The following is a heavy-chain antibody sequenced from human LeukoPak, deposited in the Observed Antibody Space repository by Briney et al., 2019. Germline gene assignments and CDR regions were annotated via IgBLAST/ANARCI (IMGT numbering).Heavy chain of an antibody. CDR1: GFTFSSYG. V-gene: IGHV3-30*19. Sequence: GGSLRLSCAASGFTFSSYGMHWVRQAPGKGLEWVAVISYDGSNKYYADSVKGRFTISRDNSKNTLYLQMNSLRAEDTAVYYCVALRSSLNSVGAYWGQGTLVTVSS. J-gene: IGHJ4*02. CDR2: ISYDGSNK. D-gene: IGHD4-23*01. CDR3: VALRSSLNSVGAY.